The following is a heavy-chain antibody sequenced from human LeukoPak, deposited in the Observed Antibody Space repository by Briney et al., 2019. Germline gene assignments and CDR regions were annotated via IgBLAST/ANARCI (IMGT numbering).Heavy chain of an antibody. J-gene: IGHJ4*02. CDR1: GSSITSVSY. Sequence: SETLSLTCSVSGSSITSVSYWAWIRQAPEKGLEWTGSLSHSGATYYNPSLTSRLSTSVDTSNNRFSLTLRSVTAEDTAVYYFAGLGGSKGEYDYWGRGTLVTVSS. CDR3: AGLGGSKGEYDY. V-gene: IGHV4-38-2*02. CDR2: LSHSGAT. D-gene: IGHD2-15*01.